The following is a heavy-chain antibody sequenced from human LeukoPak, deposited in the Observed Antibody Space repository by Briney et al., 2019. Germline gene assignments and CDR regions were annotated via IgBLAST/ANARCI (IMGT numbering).Heavy chain of an antibody. Sequence: GGSLRLSCAASGFTFSSYSMNWVRQAPGKGLEWASSISSSSSYIYYADPVKGRFTISRDNAKNSLYLQMNSLRAEDTAVYYCARDVGALRPTDAFDIWGQGTMVTVSS. V-gene: IGHV3-21*01. CDR2: ISSSSSYI. CDR3: ARDVGALRPTDAFDI. CDR1: GFTFSSYS. D-gene: IGHD1-26*01. J-gene: IGHJ3*02.